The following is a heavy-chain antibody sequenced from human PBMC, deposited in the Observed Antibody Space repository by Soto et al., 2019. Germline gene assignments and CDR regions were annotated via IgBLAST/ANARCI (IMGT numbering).Heavy chain of an antibody. D-gene: IGHD3-22*01. CDR1: GYIFTSYG. CDR2: ISAFKGYT. Sequence: QVQLVQSGPEVKKPGASVKLSCKASGYIFTSYGIGWVRQAPGQGLAWMGWISAFKGYTKYPQRLQGRVTMTTDTPTSTASMELRILRSDDTAVYYCARVDDYYDSSGHYFTFFNYWGQGSLVTVSS. V-gene: IGHV1-18*01. J-gene: IGHJ4*02. CDR3: ARVDDYYDSSGHYFTFFNY.